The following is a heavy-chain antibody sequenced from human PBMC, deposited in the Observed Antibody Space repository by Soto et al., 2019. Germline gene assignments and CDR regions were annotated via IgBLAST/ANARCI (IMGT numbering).Heavy chain of an antibody. D-gene: IGHD6-13*01. CDR1: GFTFDDYA. J-gene: IGHJ4*02. Sequence: EVQLVESGGGLVQPGRSLRLSCAASGFTFDDYAMHWVRQAPGKGLEWVSSISWNSGSIGYADSVKGRFTISRDNAKNSLYLQMNSLRAEDTALYYCASEAIPGTLSPLSRWGQGTLVTVSS. CDR3: ASEAIPGTLSPLSR. CDR2: ISWNSGSI. V-gene: IGHV3-9*01.